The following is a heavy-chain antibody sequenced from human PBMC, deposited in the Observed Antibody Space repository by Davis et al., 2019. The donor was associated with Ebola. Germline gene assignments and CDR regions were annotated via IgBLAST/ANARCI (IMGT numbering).Heavy chain of an antibody. CDR1: GFTFSGSA. D-gene: IGHD3-3*01. CDR3: ARGFYDFWSGYYDY. CDR2: VKTIANSYAT. V-gene: IGHV3-73*01. Sequence: PGGSLRLSCAASGFTFSGSAMHWVRQASGKGLEWVGRVKTIANSYATAYAASVKGRFTISRDDSENMAYLQMNSLKTEDTAVYYCARGFYDFWSGYYDYWGQGTLVTVSS. J-gene: IGHJ4*02.